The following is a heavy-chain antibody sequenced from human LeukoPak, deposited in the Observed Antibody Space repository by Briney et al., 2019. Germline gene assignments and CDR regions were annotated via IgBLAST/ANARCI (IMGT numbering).Heavy chain of an antibody. CDR1: GGSISSYY. Sequence: SENLSLTCTVSGGSISSYYWSWIRQPPGKGLEWIGYIYYSGSTNYNPSLKSRVTISVDTSKNQFSLKLSSVTAADTAVYYCARDSTTGYFQHWGQGTLVTVSS. V-gene: IGHV4-59*01. J-gene: IGHJ1*01. CDR2: IYYSGST. D-gene: IGHD2-8*02. CDR3: ARDSTTGYFQH.